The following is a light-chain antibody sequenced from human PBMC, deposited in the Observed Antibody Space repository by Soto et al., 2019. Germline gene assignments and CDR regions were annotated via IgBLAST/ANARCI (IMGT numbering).Light chain of an antibody. J-gene: IGKJ4*01. Sequence: EIVLTQSPGTLSLSSGERATLSCRASQSVRSNYFAWYQQKPGQAPRLLIYGASSRATGIPDRFGGSGSGTEFSLTISRLEAEDFAVYYCQQYASTPLTFGGGTKVEIK. V-gene: IGKV3-20*01. CDR1: QSVRSNY. CDR3: QQYASTPLT. CDR2: GAS.